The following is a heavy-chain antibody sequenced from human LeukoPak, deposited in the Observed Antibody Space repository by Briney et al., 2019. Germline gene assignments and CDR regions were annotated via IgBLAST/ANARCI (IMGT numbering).Heavy chain of an antibody. J-gene: IGHJ4*02. Sequence: SETLSLTCTVSGGSISSGSYYWSWIRQVPGKGLEWIGYIYYSGSTFYNPSLKSRLIISIDTSKNQFSLRLNSVTAADTAVYYCARGIGAADFWGQGILVTVSS. V-gene: IGHV4-31*03. D-gene: IGHD3-16*01. CDR1: GGSISSGSYY. CDR3: ARGIGAADF. CDR2: IYYSGST.